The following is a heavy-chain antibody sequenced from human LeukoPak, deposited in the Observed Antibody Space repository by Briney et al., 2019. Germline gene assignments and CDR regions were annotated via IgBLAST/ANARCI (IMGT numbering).Heavy chain of an antibody. CDR1: KFTFNNYA. D-gene: IGHD3-3*01. CDR3: AKRAGYDFWSGEGTYYFDY. Sequence: LSGGSLRLSCAASKFTFNNYAMSWVRQAPGKGLEWVSAISGSGGSIYYADSVKGRFTISRDNSKNMLYLQMNSLRAEDTAVYYCAKRAGYDFWSGEGTYYFDYWGQGTLVTVSS. V-gene: IGHV3-23*01. J-gene: IGHJ4*02. CDR2: ISGSGGSI.